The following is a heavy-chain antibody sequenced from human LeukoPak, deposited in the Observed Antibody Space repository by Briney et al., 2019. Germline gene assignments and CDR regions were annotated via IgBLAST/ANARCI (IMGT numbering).Heavy chain of an antibody. Sequence: GGSLRLSCTASGLTFSTSGFNWVRLAPGKGLEWVASIGPTGSDRYHADSIKGRFTISRDNANNFLYLQMNSLRAEDTAVYYCATETNGRHYDYWGQGTLLTVSS. CDR1: GLTFSTSG. CDR2: IGPTGSDR. CDR3: ATETNGRHYDY. D-gene: IGHD1-14*01. J-gene: IGHJ4*02. V-gene: IGHV3-21*06.